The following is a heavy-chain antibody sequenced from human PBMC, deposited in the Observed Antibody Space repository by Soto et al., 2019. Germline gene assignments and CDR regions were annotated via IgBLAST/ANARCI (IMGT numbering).Heavy chain of an antibody. V-gene: IGHV1-18*01. CDR2: ISAYTDTP. Sequence: AADVSCKASCYTFTKVGVTWVRRAPGQGLEWMGWISAYTDTPNYAQKLQGRVTMTIDTSTSTAYMDLRAEDTAVYYCAKEYCGADCALDFWGQGALVTVSS. J-gene: IGHJ4*02. D-gene: IGHD2-21*02. CDR3: AKEYCGADCALDF. CDR1: CYTFTKVG.